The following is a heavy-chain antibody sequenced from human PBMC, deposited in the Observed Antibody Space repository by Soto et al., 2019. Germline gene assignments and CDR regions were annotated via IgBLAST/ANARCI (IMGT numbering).Heavy chain of an antibody. CDR1: GGSFSGYY. Sequence: SETLSLTCAVYGGSFSGYYWSWIRQPPGKGLEWIGEINHSGSTNYNPSLKSRVTISVDTSKNQFSLKLSSVTAADTAVYYCARGGEHSSSPPDYWGQGTLVTVSS. CDR3: ARGGEHSSSPPDY. D-gene: IGHD6-6*01. CDR2: INHSGST. V-gene: IGHV4-34*01. J-gene: IGHJ4*02.